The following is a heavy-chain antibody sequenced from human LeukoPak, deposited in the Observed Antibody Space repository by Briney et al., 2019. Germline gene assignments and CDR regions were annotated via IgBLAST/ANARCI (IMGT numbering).Heavy chain of an antibody. V-gene: IGHV3-64*01. Sequence: GGSLRLSCAASGFTFSSYAMHWVRQAPGKGLEYVSAISSKGGSTYYANSVKGRFTISRDNSKNTLDLQMGSLRAEDMAVYYCARGEQQLVPYYYYGMDDWGQGTTVTVSS. CDR1: GFTFSSYA. CDR2: ISSKGGST. J-gene: IGHJ6*02. CDR3: ARGEQQLVPYYYYGMDD. D-gene: IGHD6-13*01.